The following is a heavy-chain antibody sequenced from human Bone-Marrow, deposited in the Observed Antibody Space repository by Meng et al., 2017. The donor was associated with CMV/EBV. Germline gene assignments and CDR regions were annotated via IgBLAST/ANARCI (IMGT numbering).Heavy chain of an antibody. J-gene: IGHJ4*02. CDR2: ISYDGSNK. CDR1: GFTFSSYA. D-gene: IGHD6-13*01. V-gene: IGHV3-30-3*01. CDR3: ARVGGYSSS. Sequence: GGSLRLSCAASGFTFSSYAMHWVRQAPGKGLEWVAVISYDGSNKYYADSVKGRFTISRDNSKNTLYLQINSLRAEDTAVYYCARVGGYSSSWGQGTLVTVSS.